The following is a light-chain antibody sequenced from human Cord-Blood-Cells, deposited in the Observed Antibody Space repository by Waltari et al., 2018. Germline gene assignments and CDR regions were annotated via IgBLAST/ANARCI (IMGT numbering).Light chain of an antibody. CDR2: DAS. CDR3: QQRSN. V-gene: IGKV3-11*01. J-gene: IGKJ5*01. Sequence: EIVLTQSPGTLSLSPGERATLSCRASQSVSSYLAWYQQKPGQAPRLLIYDASNRATGIPARFSGSGSGTDFTLTISSLEPEDCAVYYCQQRSNFGQGTRLEIK. CDR1: QSVSSY.